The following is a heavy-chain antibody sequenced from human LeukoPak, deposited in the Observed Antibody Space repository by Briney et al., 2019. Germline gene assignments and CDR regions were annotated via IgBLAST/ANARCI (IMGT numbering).Heavy chain of an antibody. J-gene: IGHJ6*03. CDR2: IYYSGST. CDR1: GGSISSSSYY. Sequence: SETLSINCTVSGGSISSSSYYWGWIRQPPGKGLEWIGSIYYSGSTYYNPSLKSRVTISVDTSKNQFSLKLSSVTAADMAVYYCARQEVHYYYYMDVWGKGTTVTVSS. CDR3: ARQEVHYYYYMDV. V-gene: IGHV4-39*01.